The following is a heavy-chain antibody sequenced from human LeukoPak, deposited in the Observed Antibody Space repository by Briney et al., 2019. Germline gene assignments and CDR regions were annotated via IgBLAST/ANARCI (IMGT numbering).Heavy chain of an antibody. V-gene: IGHV1-69*06. CDR1: GGTFNNNA. J-gene: IGHJ4*02. Sequence: SVKVSCKASGGTFNNNAITWVRQAPGQGFEWMGGIIPIFGTANHAQKFQGRVTITADKSTSTASMELRSLRSEDTAVYYCAAVDYGSGSYYNEGYWGQGTLVTVSS. CDR2: IIPIFGTA. CDR3: AAVDYGSGSYYNEGY. D-gene: IGHD3-10*01.